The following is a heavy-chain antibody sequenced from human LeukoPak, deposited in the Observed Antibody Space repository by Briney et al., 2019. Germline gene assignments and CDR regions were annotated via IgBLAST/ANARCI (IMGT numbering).Heavy chain of an antibody. CDR3: ARKYIAAASNSGIAFDI. D-gene: IGHD6-13*01. CDR2: INPNSGGT. V-gene: IGHV1-2*02. CDR1: GYTFTGYY. Sequence: GASVKVSCKASGYTFTGYYMHWVRQAPGQGLEWMGWINPNSGGTNYAQKFQGRVTMTRDTSISTAYMELSRLRSDDTAVYYCARKYIAAASNSGIAFDIWGQGTMVTVSS. J-gene: IGHJ3*02.